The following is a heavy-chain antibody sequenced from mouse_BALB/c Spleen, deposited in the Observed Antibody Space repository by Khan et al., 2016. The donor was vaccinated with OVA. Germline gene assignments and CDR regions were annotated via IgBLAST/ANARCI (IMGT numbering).Heavy chain of an antibody. V-gene: IGHV1-26*01. CDR1: GYSFTLYY. Sequence: EVQLQQSGPDLVKPGASVKISCKASGYSFTLYYMTWVKQSHGKSLEWIGRVNPNTGGSDYNQEFKGKAILTVDKSSTTAYMELQCLTSEDSAVEYCARGYDGFAYWGQGTLVTGS. D-gene: IGHD2-14*01. J-gene: IGHJ3*01. CDR3: ARGYDGFAY. CDR2: VNPNTGGS.